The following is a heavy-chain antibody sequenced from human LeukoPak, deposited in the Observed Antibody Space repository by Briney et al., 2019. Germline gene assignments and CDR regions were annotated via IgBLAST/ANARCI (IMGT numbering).Heavy chain of an antibody. CDR3: ARTHSGYDYPYHYYMDV. CDR1: GYTFSNYG. J-gene: IGHJ6*03. D-gene: IGHD5-12*01. Sequence: ASVKVSCKASGYTFSNYGISWVRQAPGQGLEWMGWISPHSGVANYAQNLQGRVTMTADTSTSTAYMELRSLTSDDTAVYFCARTHSGYDYPYHYYMDVRGRGTTVTVS. V-gene: IGHV1-18*01. CDR2: ISPHSGVA.